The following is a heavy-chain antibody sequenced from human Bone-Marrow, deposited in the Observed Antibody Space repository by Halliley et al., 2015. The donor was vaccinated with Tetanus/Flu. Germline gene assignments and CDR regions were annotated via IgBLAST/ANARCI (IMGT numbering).Heavy chain of an antibody. CDR2: ITYSGAT. J-gene: IGHJ2*01. CDR3: ARVRVSIYGEIISKYFDL. D-gene: IGHD3-3*01. Sequence: YITYSGATNLNPPLKSRTTITIDRSKKHFSLELSSVNAADTAVYYCARVRVSIYGEIISKYFDLWGRGTLVTVSS. V-gene: IGHV4-59*08.